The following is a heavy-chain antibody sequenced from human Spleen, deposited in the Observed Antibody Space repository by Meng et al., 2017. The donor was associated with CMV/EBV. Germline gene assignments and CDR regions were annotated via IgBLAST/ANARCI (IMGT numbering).Heavy chain of an antibody. Sequence: GGSLRLSCAASGFTVSSKYLSWVRQAPGKGLEWVSVIYSGGTTYYAVSVKGRFIISRDNSKNTLFLQMSSLRDEDTAVYYCVVYHDSTGSSPGGFDIWGQGTMVTVSS. CDR2: IYSGGTT. J-gene: IGHJ3*02. D-gene: IGHD3-22*01. CDR3: VVYHDSTGSSPGGFDI. V-gene: IGHV3-66*02. CDR1: GFTVSSKY.